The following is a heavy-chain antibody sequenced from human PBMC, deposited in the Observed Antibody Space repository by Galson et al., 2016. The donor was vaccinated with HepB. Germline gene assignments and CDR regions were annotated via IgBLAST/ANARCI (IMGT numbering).Heavy chain of an antibody. CDR1: GASVSSSYW. J-gene: IGHJ4*02. D-gene: IGHD2-21*01. CDR2: IFPSGNT. V-gene: IGHV4-4*02. Sequence: SETLSLTCFVSGASVSSSYWWSWVRQSPRKGLEWIGEIFPSGNTNYNPALESRLIISLDKSENQFSLKMTSVTAPDTALYYCTRQDLWSIEFWGQGILVTVSS. CDR3: TRQDLWSIEF.